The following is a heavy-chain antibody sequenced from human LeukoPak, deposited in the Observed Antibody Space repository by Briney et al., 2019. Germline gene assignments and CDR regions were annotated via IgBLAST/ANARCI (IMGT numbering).Heavy chain of an antibody. J-gene: IGHJ3*01. CDR3: ARDDYGVFDAFDV. CDR1: GESITSHF. V-gene: IGHV4-4*08. CDR2: VSRSGST. Sequence: SETLTLTCTVSGESITSHFWTWIRQAPGKGLEWVGYVSRSGSTNYNPSLQSRITISVDTSKNQFFLKLTSMTAADTAVYFCARDDYGVFDAFDVWGQGTAMTVSS. D-gene: IGHD3-16*01.